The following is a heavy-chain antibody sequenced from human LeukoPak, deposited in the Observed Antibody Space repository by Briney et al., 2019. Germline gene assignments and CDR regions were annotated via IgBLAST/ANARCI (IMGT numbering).Heavy chain of an antibody. J-gene: IGHJ3*02. CDR2: IWYDGSNK. CDR3: AKDHYDSSGYCDAFDI. Sequence: PGGSLRLSCAASGFTFSSYGMHWVRQAPGKGLEWVAVIWYDGSNKYYADSVKGRFTISRDNSKNTLYLQMTSLRAEDTAVYYCAKDHYDSSGYCDAFDIWGQGTMVTVSS. D-gene: IGHD3-22*01. CDR1: GFTFSSYG. V-gene: IGHV3-33*06.